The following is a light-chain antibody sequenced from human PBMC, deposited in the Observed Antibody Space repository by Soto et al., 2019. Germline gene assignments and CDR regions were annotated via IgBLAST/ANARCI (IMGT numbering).Light chain of an antibody. V-gene: IGKV3D-15*01. J-gene: IGKJ1*01. CDR1: QSVSSN. CDR2: GAS. CDR3: QHYNSYSDA. Sequence: EIVMTQSPATLSVTPGERATLSCRAGQSVSSNLAWYQQKPGQAPRLLIYGASTRATGIPDRFSGSGSGTEFTLTISSLQPDDFAAYYCQHYNSYSDAFGQGTKVDIK.